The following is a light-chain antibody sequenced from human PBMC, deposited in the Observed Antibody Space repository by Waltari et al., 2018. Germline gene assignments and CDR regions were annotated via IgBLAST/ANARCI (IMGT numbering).Light chain of an antibody. J-gene: IGKJ2*01. CDR2: GAS. CDR1: QTIRTN. V-gene: IGKV3-15*01. CDR3: QQYNNWPYT. Sequence: EIVMTQSPAILSLSPGERATLSCWANQTIRTNVAWYQKKPHQAPRLLFYGASTRATGVPDRFTGGASGADFTLTISSLQSEDFALYYCQQYNNWPYTFGQGTKLEIK.